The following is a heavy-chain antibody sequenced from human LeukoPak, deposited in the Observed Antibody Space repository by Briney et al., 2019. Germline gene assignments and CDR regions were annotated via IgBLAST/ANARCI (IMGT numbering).Heavy chain of an antibody. V-gene: IGHV3-48*03. D-gene: IGHD6-19*01. CDR2: IGSSGTTR. J-gene: IGHJ4*02. CDR1: GFPFSIYE. Sequence: GGSLRLSCAVSGFPFSIYEMNWVRQAPGKGLEWVSNIGSSGTTRYYADSVKGRFSISRDNAKNLLYLQMNSLRVEDTGVYYCALLAVASDFDYWGQGALVTVSS. CDR3: ALLAVASDFDY.